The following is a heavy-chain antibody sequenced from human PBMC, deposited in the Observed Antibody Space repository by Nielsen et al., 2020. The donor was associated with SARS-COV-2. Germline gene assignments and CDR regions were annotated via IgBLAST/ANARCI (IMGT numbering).Heavy chain of an antibody. CDR1: GFTFRAYG. V-gene: IGHV3-30*18. D-gene: IGHD1-20*01. CDR2: LSDDGTKE. CDR3: AKDKWNGSGQDS. Sequence: GESLKISCAASGFTFRAYGLNWARQAPGKGLEWVASLSDDGTKESYADSGKGRFTISRDPSANILYLQMNSLTTDDSATYFCAKDKWNGSGQDSWGQGTLVTVSS. J-gene: IGHJ4*02.